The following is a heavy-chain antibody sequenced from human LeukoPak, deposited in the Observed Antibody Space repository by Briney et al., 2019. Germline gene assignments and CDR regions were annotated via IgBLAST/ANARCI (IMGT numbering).Heavy chain of an antibody. V-gene: IGHV1-69*04. J-gene: IGHJ4*02. D-gene: IGHD3-22*01. CDR3: ALTYYDSSGHLDY. CDR1: GGTFSSYA. Sequence: SVKVSCKASGGTFSSYAISWVRQAPEQGLEWMGRIIPIFGIANYAQKFQGRVTITADKSTSTAYMELSSLRSEDTAVYYCALTYYDSSGHLDYWGQGTLVTVSS. CDR2: IIPIFGIA.